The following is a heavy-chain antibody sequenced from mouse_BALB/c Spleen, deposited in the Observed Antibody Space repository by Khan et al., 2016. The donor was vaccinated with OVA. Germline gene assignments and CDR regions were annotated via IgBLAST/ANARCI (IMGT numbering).Heavy chain of an antibody. CDR1: GYTFTDYY. J-gene: IGHJ2*01. Sequence: QVQLQQSGAELARPGASVKLSCKASGYTFTDYYINWVKQRTGQGLEWIGDIYPGNGNPYYNEKFRDKATLTADKSSSTAYIQLSSLTSEDSAVYFCARGDYGLYYFDYWRQGTTLTVSS. D-gene: IGHD1-2*01. CDR2: IYPGNGNP. CDR3: ARGDYGLYYFDY. V-gene: IGHV1-77*01.